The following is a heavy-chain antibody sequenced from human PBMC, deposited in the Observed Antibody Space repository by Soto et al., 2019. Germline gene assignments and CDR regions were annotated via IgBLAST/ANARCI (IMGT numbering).Heavy chain of an antibody. V-gene: IGHV3-73*02. Sequence: EMQLVESGGGLVQPGGSLKLSCTVSGFTLSGSAIHWVRQAPGKGLEWVGRIRSQANNFATAYGASVQGRFTISRDDSKNHGEPEKNRPKPQGTAVYFCNRPDFGGNSRDGGHRGQGTLVTVSS. CDR1: GFTLSGSA. D-gene: IGHD4-17*01. CDR2: IRSQANNFAT. CDR3: NRPDFGGNSRDGGH. J-gene: IGHJ4*02.